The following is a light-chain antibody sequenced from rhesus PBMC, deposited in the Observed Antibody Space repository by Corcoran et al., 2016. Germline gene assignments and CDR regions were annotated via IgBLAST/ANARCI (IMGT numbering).Light chain of an antibody. J-gene: IGKJ4*01. Sequence: DIHMTQSPSSLSASVGDKVTITCRASQGISNALAWYQQKPGKAPKLLSYAASNLQSGVPSRFSGHGSGTVFTLTISGLQPEDFAVYYCQQRNSYPLTFGGGTKVEIK. CDR2: AAS. CDR1: QGISNA. CDR3: QQRNSYPLT. V-gene: IGKV1-33*01.